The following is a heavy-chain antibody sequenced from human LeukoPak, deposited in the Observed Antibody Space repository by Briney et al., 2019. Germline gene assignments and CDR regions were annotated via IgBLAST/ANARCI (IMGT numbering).Heavy chain of an antibody. CDR2: IYYSGST. CDR1: GGSISSGDYY. J-gene: IGHJ4*02. V-gene: IGHV4-30-4*01. D-gene: IGHD5-24*01. Sequence: PSETLSLTCTVSGGSISSGDYYWSWIRQPPGKGLEWIGCIYYSGSTYYNPSLKSRVTISVDTSKNRLSLKLSSVTAADTAVYYCARGNVEMATILDYWGQGTLVTVSS. CDR3: ARGNVEMATILDY.